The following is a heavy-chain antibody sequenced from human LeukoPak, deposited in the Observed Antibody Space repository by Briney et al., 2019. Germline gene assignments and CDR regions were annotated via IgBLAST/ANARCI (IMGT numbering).Heavy chain of an antibody. CDR2: ISSSGSTI. CDR1: GFTFSSYE. J-gene: IGHJ4*02. Sequence: GGSLRLSCAASGFTFSSYEINWVHQAPGKGLEWVSYISSSGSTIYYADSVKGRFTISRDNAKKSLYLQMNSLRAEDTAVYYCASYGDYVSYFEYWGQGTLVTVSS. D-gene: IGHD4-17*01. CDR3: ASYGDYVSYFEY. V-gene: IGHV3-48*03.